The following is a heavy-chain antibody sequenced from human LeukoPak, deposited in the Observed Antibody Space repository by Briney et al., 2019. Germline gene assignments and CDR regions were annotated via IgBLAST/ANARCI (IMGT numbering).Heavy chain of an antibody. V-gene: IGHV4-59*01. Sequence: SQTLSLTCTVSGGSISSYYWNWIRQPPGKGLEWIGSISYSGSTKYNPSLESRVTISVDTSKNQFSLKLTSVTAADTAVYYCARTTEGGYTYGYFYHYYMDVWGKGTTVTISS. CDR3: ARTTEGGYTYGYFYHYYMDV. J-gene: IGHJ6*03. D-gene: IGHD5-18*01. CDR2: ISYSGST. CDR1: GGSISSYY.